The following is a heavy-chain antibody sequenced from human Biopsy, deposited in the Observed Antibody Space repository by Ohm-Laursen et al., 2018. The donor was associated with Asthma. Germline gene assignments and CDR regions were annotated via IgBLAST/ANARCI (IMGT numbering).Heavy chain of an antibody. Sequence: FLRLSCSASGFTFRSYAMHWVRQAPGKGLEWVAVGGSYYDGGLKYYADSVNGRFTASRDDSKNTLYLQMNSLRPDDTAVYYCARDVMEWYLPAFDFWGQGTLVTVSS. V-gene: IGHV3-30-3*01. J-gene: IGHJ4*02. D-gene: IGHD3-3*01. CDR2: GGSYYDGGLK. CDR3: ARDVMEWYLPAFDF. CDR1: GFTFRSYA.